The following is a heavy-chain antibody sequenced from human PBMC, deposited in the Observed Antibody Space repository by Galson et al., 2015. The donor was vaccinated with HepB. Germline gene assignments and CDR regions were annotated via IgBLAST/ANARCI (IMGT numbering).Heavy chain of an antibody. Sequence: DSVKGRFTISRDNSRSHVSLQMNSLRGEDTAVYHCARLSHYSGQYYYYGMDVWGQGTTVTVSS. D-gene: IGHD4-11*01. CDR3: ARLSHYSGQYYYYGMDV. J-gene: IGHJ6*02. V-gene: IGHV3-30*07.